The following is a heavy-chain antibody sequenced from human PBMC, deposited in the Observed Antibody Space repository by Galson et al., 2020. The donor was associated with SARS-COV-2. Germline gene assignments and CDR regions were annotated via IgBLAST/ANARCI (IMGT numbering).Heavy chain of an antibody. CDR1: GFTFSSYA. J-gene: IGHJ4*02. Sequence: GGSLRLSCAASGFTFSSYAMHWVRQAPGKGLEWVAVISYDGSNKYYADSVKGRFTISRDNSKNTLYLQMNSLRAEDTAVYYCARDTGYSYGWVFDYWGQGTLVTVSS. CDR3: ARDTGYSYGWVFDY. V-gene: IGHV3-30*04. D-gene: IGHD5-18*01. CDR2: ISYDGSNK.